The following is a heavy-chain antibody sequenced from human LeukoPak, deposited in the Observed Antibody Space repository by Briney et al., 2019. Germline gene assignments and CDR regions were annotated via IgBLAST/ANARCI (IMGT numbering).Heavy chain of an antibody. CDR3: ARGGPYSGSYYPFDY. CDR1: GGSLSSYY. D-gene: IGHD1-26*01. CDR2: IYTSGST. V-gene: IGHV4-4*07. Sequence: PSETLSLTCSVSGGSLSSYYWSWIRQPGGKELEWIGRIYTSGSTNYNPSLKSRVTMSVDTSKNQFSLKLSSVTAADTALYYCARGGPYSGSYYPFDYWGQGILVTVSS. J-gene: IGHJ4*02.